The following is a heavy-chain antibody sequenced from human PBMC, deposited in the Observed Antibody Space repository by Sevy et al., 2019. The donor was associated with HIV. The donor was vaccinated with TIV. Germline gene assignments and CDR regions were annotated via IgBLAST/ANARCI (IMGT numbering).Heavy chain of an antibody. V-gene: IGHV3-21*01. CDR1: GFTFSNYN. CDR3: ARDLLVGSTYVFDI. CDR2: ISSSSADI. J-gene: IGHJ3*02. Sequence: GGSLRLSCAASGFTFSNYNINWVRQAPGEGLKWVSSISSSSADIYYTDSVKGRFTVSRDNSRKSLFLQMNGLSAEDTALYYCARDLLVGSTYVFDIWGRGTMVTVS. D-gene: IGHD1-26*01.